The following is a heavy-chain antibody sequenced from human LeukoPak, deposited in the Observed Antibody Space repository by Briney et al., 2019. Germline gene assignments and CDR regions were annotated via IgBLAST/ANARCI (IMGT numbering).Heavy chain of an antibody. D-gene: IGHD5-12*01. CDR3: VRDMDDYDYAFDI. CDR1: GGSISDYY. Sequence: SETLSLTCIVSGGSISDYYWTWIRQPPGKGLEWIGYIYNTGRTNYNPSLRSRVTMSVDTSKNQFSLRLSSVAAADTAVYYCVRDMDDYDYAFDIWGQGTMVTVSS. J-gene: IGHJ3*02. V-gene: IGHV4-59*01. CDR2: IYNTGRT.